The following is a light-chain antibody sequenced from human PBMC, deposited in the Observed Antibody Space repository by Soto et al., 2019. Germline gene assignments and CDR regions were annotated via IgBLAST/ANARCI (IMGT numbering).Light chain of an antibody. CDR3: SAYTASSTLV. V-gene: IGLV2-14*01. CDR1: MRDVGAYNL. J-gene: IGLJ3*02. Sequence: QSALTQPASVSVSAGQSITISCSGTMRDVGAYNLVSWYQQHPGTAPKLIIYEVRNRPSGISSRFSGSRSGNTASLTISGLQPEDEGDYYCSAYTASSTLVFGGGTQLTVL. CDR2: EVR.